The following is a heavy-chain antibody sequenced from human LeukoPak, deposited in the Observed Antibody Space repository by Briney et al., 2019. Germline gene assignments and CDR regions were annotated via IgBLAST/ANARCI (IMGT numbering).Heavy chain of an antibody. Sequence: GGSLRLSCAASGFTFSSYAMSWVRQAPGKGLELVSAISGSGGTTDYADSVKGRFTISRDNSRNTLYLPMNSLRAEDTAVYYCVKDRGGSPFYGMDVWGQGTTVTVSS. CDR2: ISGSGGTT. V-gene: IGHV3-23*01. J-gene: IGHJ6*02. CDR1: GFTFSSYA. CDR3: VKDRGGSPFYGMDV. D-gene: IGHD1-26*01.